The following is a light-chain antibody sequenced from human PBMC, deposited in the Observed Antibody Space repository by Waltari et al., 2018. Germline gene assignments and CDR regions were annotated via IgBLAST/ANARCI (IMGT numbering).Light chain of an antibody. J-gene: IGKJ1*01. CDR3: QQYNNFTWT. V-gene: IGKV1-5*03. CDR2: KAS. CDR1: QSLRRW. Sequence: DIQMTQSPSTLSASVGDRVPITCRSSQSLRRWLAWYQQKPGKDPKLQIYKASSLESGVPSSFSGSGSGTEFTLTISSLQPDDFATYYCQQYNNFTWTFGQGTKVEIK.